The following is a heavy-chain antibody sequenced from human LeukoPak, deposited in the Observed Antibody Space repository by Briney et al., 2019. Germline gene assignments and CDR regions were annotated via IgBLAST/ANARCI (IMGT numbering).Heavy chain of an antibody. V-gene: IGHV3-21*01. CDR3: ARVVYGDSYGHYAFDI. D-gene: IGHD5-18*01. CDR1: GFTFSSYS. Sequence: PGGSLRLSCAASGFTFSSYSMNWVRQAPGKGLEWVSSISSSSSYIYYADSVKGRFTISRDNAKNSLYLQMNSLRAEDTAVYYSARVVYGDSYGHYAFDIWGQGTMVTVSS. CDR2: ISSSSSYI. J-gene: IGHJ3*02.